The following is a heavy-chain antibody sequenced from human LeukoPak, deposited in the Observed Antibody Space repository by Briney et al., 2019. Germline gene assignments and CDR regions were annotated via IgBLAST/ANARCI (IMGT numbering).Heavy chain of an antibody. Sequence: GGSLRLSCAASGFTFSSYSMNWVRQAPGKGLEWVSSISSSSSYIYYADSVKGRFTISRDNAKYSLYLQMNSLRAEDTAVYYCAREDYYGSGSYYLPRSFDYWGQGTLVTVSS. CDR3: AREDYYGSGSYYLPRSFDY. J-gene: IGHJ4*02. D-gene: IGHD3-10*01. V-gene: IGHV3-21*01. CDR1: GFTFSSYS. CDR2: ISSSSSYI.